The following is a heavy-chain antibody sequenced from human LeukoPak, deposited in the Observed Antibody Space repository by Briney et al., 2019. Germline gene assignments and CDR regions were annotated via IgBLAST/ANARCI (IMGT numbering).Heavy chain of an antibody. CDR3: ASGSMITFGGVED. J-gene: IGHJ4*02. CDR1: GGSFSGYY. D-gene: IGHD3-16*01. V-gene: IGHV4-34*01. CDR2: INHGGST. Sequence: PSETLSLTCAVYGGSFSGYYWSWIRQPPGKGLEWIGEINHGGSTNYNPSLKSRVTISVDTSKNQLSLKLSSVTAADTAVYYCASGSMITFGGVEDWGQGTLVTVSS.